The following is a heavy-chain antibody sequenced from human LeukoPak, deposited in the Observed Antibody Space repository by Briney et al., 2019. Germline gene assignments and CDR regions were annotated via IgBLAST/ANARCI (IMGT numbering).Heavy chain of an antibody. V-gene: IGHV3-9*01. J-gene: IGHJ4*02. CDR1: EFTFDDYA. CDR2: ISWNSGSI. CDR3: AKDINQLEELLLVSYFDY. D-gene: IGHD3-10*01. Sequence: PGRSLRLSCAASEFTFDDYAMHWVRQAPGKGLEWVSGISWNSGSIGYADSVKGRFTISRGNAKNSLYLQMNSLRAEDTALYYCAKDINQLEELLLVSYFDYWGQGTLVTVSS.